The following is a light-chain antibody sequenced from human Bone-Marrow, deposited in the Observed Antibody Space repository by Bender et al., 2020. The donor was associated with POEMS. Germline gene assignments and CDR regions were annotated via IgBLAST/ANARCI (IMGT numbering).Light chain of an antibody. Sequence: QSALTQPASVSGSPGQSITISCTGTSSDVGGYNYVSWYQQHPGKVPKVVIYDVSVRASGVSDRFSGSKSDNTASLTISGLQAEDEADYYCGSYTSNSPYVFGTGTKVTVL. J-gene: IGLJ1*01. CDR2: DVS. CDR1: SSDVGGYNY. CDR3: GSYTSNSPYV. V-gene: IGLV2-14*03.